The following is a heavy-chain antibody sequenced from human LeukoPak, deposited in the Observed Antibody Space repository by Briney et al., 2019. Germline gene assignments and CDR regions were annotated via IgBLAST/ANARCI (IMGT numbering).Heavy chain of an antibody. CDR3: SAWSRSYYFDY. Sequence: QPGRSLRLSCAASGFTFSSYGMHWVRQAPGKGLEWVAVISYDGSNKYYADSVKGRFTISRDNSKNTLYLQMNSLRAEDTAVYYCSAWSRSYYFDYWGQGTWSPSPQ. CDR2: ISYDGSNK. V-gene: IGHV3-30*03. CDR1: GFTFSSYG. J-gene: IGHJ4*02. D-gene: IGHD2-8*02.